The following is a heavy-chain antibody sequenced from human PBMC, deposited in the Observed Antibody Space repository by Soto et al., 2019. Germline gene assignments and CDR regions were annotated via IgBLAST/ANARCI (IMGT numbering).Heavy chain of an antibody. Sequence: PGGSLRLSCAASGFTFSSYGMHWVRQAPGKGLEWVAVISYDGSNKYYADSVKGRFTISRDNSKNTLYLQMNSLRAEDTAVYYCAKDLTAAAGTYGYWGQGTLVTVSS. D-gene: IGHD6-13*01. CDR1: GFTFSSYG. CDR3: AKDLTAAAGTYGY. V-gene: IGHV3-30*18. CDR2: ISYDGSNK. J-gene: IGHJ4*02.